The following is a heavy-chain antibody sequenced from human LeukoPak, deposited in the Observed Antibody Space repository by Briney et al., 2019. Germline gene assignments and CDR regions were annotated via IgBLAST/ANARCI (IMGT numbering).Heavy chain of an antibody. CDR2: ISSSSSYI. J-gene: IGHJ4*02. CDR3: ARRAGAYSHPYDY. Sequence: SGGSLRLSCAASGFTFSSYSMNWVRQAPGKGLEWVSSISSSSSYIYYADSVKGRFTISRDNAKNSLYLQMNSLRAEDTAVYYCARRAGAYSHPYDYWGQGNLVTVSS. CDR1: GFTFSSYS. D-gene: IGHD4/OR15-4a*01. V-gene: IGHV3-21*04.